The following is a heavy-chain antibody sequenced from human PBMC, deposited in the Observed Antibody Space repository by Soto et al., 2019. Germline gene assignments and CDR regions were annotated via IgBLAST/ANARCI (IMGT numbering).Heavy chain of an antibody. Sequence: GGSLRLSCAASGFTFSSYAMHWVRQAPGKGLEWVAVISYDGSNKYYADSVKGRFTISRDNSKNTLYLQMNSLRAEDTAVYYCARARSDGDYALNWGQGTLVTVSS. V-gene: IGHV3-30-3*01. D-gene: IGHD4-17*01. CDR1: GFTFSSYA. CDR3: ARARSDGDYALN. CDR2: ISYDGSNK. J-gene: IGHJ4*02.